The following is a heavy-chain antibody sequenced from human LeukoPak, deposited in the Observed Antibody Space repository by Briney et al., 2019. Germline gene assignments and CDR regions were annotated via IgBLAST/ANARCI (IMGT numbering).Heavy chain of an antibody. CDR2: ISGSGYNT. Sequence: GGSLRLSCAASGFTFSSYAMSWVRQAPGWGLEWVSAISGSGYNTYYADSVKGRFTISRDNSKNTLYLQMNSLRAEDTAVYYCAREGLIAAAGTTGGTTLWFDPWGQGTLVTVSS. CDR3: AREGLIAAAGTTGGTTLWFDP. V-gene: IGHV3-23*01. J-gene: IGHJ5*02. CDR1: GFTFSSYA. D-gene: IGHD6-13*01.